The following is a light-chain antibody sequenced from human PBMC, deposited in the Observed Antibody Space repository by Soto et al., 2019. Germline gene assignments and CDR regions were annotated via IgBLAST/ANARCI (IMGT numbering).Light chain of an antibody. J-gene: IGKJ4*01. Sequence: DIQKTQSPSSLSASLGDRITITCQASQDIRKYLNWYQQKPGKAPKLLIYEASSLETGVPSRFSGRGYGTDFTFTISSLQPEDIATYYCQHYDNFPVSFGGGTKVDNK. CDR1: QDIRKY. V-gene: IGKV1-33*01. CDR2: EAS. CDR3: QHYDNFPVS.